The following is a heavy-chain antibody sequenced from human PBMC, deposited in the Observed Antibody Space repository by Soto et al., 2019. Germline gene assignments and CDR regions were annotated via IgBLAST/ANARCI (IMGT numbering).Heavy chain of an antibody. J-gene: IGHJ3*02. V-gene: IGHV1-18*01. D-gene: IGHD3-3*02. CDR3: ARDTETLGPRANDALDI. Sequence: GASVKVSCKTSGFTFTNYAINWVRQAPGQGLQWMGWISAYSGDTKYAQRFQGRVSITRDTSASTVYMELTGLTSEDTAVYYCARDTETLGPRANDALDIWGQGTMVTVSS. CDR2: ISAYSGDT. CDR1: GFTFTNYA.